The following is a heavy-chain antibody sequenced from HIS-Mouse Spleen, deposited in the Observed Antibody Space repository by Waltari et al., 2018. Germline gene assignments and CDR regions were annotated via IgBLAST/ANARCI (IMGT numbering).Heavy chain of an antibody. D-gene: IGHD6-13*01. CDR1: GGSISSSRYY. V-gene: IGHV4-39*07. J-gene: IGHJ2*01. CDR2: IYYSGST. CDR3: AREIPYSSSWYDWYFDL. Sequence: QLQLQESGPGLVKPSETLSPTCTFSGGSISSSRYYWGWIRQPPGKGLEWIGSIYYSGSTYYNPSLKSRVTISVDTSKNQFSLKLSSVTAADTAVYYCAREIPYSSSWYDWYFDLWGRGTLVTVSS.